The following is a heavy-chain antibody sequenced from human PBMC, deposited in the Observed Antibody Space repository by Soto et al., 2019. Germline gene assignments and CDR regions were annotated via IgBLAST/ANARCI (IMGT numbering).Heavy chain of an antibody. Sequence: EVKLLESGGGLVQPGGSLRLSCTASGFAFDRFAMNWVRQAPGKGLQWVSSISYSGGSRYYADSVKGRFTVSRDNSKKTLFLQINNLRAEDTADYYCAKATDTEYYDIDYWGQGTLVTVAS. D-gene: IGHD3-9*01. V-gene: IGHV3-23*01. CDR1: GFAFDRFA. CDR3: AKATDTEYYDIDY. J-gene: IGHJ4*02. CDR2: ISYSGGSR.